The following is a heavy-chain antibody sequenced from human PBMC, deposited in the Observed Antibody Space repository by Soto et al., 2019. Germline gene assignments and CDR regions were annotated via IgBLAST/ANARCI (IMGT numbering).Heavy chain of an antibody. D-gene: IGHD3-10*01. CDR3: TRHKTYGSGSYPNDY. CDR1: GFTFSGSA. CDR2: IRSKANSYAT. J-gene: IGHJ4*02. Sequence: GGSLRLSCAASGFTFSGSAMHWVHQASGKGLEWVGRIRSKANSYATAYAASVKGRFTISRDDSKNTAYLQMNSLKTEDTAVYYCTRHKTYGSGSYPNDYWGQGTLVTVSS. V-gene: IGHV3-73*01.